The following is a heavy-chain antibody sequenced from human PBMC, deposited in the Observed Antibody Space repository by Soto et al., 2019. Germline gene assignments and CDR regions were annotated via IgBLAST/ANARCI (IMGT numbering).Heavy chain of an antibody. CDR1: GFTFSNYA. V-gene: IGHV3-23*01. CDR2: ISGSGGST. Sequence: GGSLRLSCAASGFTFSNYAVTWVRQAPGKGLEWVSTISGSGGSTYYADSVKGRFTISRDNANNSVFLQLTSLRDDDTAVYYCARCRGPQTVTTGFDPWGQGTLVTVSS. J-gene: IGHJ5*01. CDR3: ARCRGPQTVTTGFDP. D-gene: IGHD4-4*01.